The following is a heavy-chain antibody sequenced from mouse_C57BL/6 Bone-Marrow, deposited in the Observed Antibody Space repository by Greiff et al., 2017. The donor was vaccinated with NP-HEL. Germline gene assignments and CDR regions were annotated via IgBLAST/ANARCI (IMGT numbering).Heavy chain of an antibody. CDR1: GFSLTSYG. Sequence: QVQLQQSGPGLVQPSQSLSITCTVSGFSLTSYGVHWVRQSPGKGLEWLGVIWSGGSTDYNAAFISRLSISKDNSKSQVFFKMNSLQADDTAIYYCARDGSSYERFAYWGQGTLVTVSA. J-gene: IGHJ3*01. CDR3: ARDGSSYERFAY. CDR2: IWSGGST. D-gene: IGHD1-1*01. V-gene: IGHV2-2*01.